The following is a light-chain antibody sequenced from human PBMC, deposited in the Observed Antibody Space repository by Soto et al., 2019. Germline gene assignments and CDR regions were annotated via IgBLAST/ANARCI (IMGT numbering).Light chain of an antibody. V-gene: IGLV1-44*01. CDR1: SSNIGSNT. CDR2: SNN. J-gene: IGLJ1*01. CDR3: ATWAEGLNSYV. Sequence: QSVLTQPPSASGTPGQRVTISCSGSSSNIGSNTVSWYQQLPQRAPKLLIFSNNQRPSGVPDRFSGSKSGTSASLAISGLQSEDEADYYCATWAEGLNSYVFGTGTKVTVL.